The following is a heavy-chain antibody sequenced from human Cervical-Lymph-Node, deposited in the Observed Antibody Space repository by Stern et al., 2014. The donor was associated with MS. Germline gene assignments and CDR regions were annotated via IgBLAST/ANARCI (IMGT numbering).Heavy chain of an antibody. Sequence: EVQLVESGGGLVQPGRSLRLSCAASGFPFDNYAIHWVRQTPGKGLEWVSGISWNSGLIGYADSVKGRFTISRDNAKNSLYLQMNSLRAEDTALYYCTKGYYSNYVDAFDIWGQGTMVTVSS. J-gene: IGHJ3*02. CDR3: TKGYYSNYVDAFDI. CDR2: ISWNSGLI. V-gene: IGHV3-9*01. D-gene: IGHD4-11*01. CDR1: GFPFDNYA.